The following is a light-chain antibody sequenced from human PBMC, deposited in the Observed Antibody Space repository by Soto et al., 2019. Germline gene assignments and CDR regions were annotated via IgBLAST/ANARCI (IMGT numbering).Light chain of an antibody. J-gene: IGLJ3*02. CDR3: CSYAGRSSGV. Sequence: QSALTQPASVSGSLGQSITISCTGGSTDVGRYNFVSWYQQHPGKAPEVIMYEVTKQPSGASNRVSGSKSGNTASLTISGLQAEDEADYHCCSYAGRSSGVFGGGTKLTVL. CDR2: EVT. V-gene: IGLV2-23*02. CDR1: STDVGRYNF.